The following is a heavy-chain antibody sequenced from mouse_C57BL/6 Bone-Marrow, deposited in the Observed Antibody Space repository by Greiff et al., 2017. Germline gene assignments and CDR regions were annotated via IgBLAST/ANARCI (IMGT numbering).Heavy chain of an antibody. Sequence: VKLMESGAELARPGASVKLSCKASGYTFTSYGISWVKQRTGQGLEWIGEIYPRSGNTYYNEKFKGKATLTADKSSSTAYMELRSLTSEDSAVYFCARASSWGAAMDYWGQGTSVTVSS. CDR2: IYPRSGNT. J-gene: IGHJ4*01. CDR1: GYTFTSYG. CDR3: ARASSWGAAMDY. V-gene: IGHV1-81*01. D-gene: IGHD1-1*01.